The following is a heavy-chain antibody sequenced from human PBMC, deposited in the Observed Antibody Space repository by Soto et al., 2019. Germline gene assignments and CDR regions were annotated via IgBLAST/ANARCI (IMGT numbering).Heavy chain of an antibody. D-gene: IGHD6-19*01. CDR3: ARVPGRSSGWYPPDY. J-gene: IGHJ4*02. V-gene: IGHV4-61*01. CDR1: GGSVSSGSYY. Sequence: SETLSLTCTVSGGSVSSGSYYWSWIRQPPGKGLEWIGYIYYSGSTNYNPSLKSRVTISVDTSKNQFSLKLSSVTAADTAVYYCARVPGRSSGWYPPDYWGQGTLVTVSS. CDR2: IYYSGST.